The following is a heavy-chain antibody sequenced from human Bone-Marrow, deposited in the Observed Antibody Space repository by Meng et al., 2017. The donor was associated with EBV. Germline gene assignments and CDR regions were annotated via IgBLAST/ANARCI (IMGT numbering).Heavy chain of an antibody. CDR3: ARVGLVFGGGIDD. CDR1: GFTFSSYS. V-gene: IGHV3-21*01. D-gene: IGHD3-16*02. Sequence: EVQLVESGGGLVKPGGSLSLSCAASGFTFSSYSMNWVRQAPGKGLEWVSSISSSSSYIYYADSVKGRFTISRDNTKNSLYLQMNSLRAEDTAVYYCARVGLVFGGGIDDWGQGTLGTVAS. J-gene: IGHJ4*02. CDR2: ISSSSSYI.